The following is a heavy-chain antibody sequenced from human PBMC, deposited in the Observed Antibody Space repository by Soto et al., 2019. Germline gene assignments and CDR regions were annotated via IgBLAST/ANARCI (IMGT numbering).Heavy chain of an antibody. CDR2: ISGSGSVT. J-gene: IGHJ4*02. CDR1: GFIFRNYG. Sequence: GGSLRLSWGAYGFIFRNYGLSWVRQAPGKGLEWVGEISGSGSVTNYADSVKGRFTIWRDNSNNTTSLQMDSLRAEHTSVYYCAKGAVAAARVYFDHWGQGTLVTVSS. CDR3: AKGAVAAARVYFDH. V-gene: IGHV3-23*01. D-gene: IGHD6-13*01.